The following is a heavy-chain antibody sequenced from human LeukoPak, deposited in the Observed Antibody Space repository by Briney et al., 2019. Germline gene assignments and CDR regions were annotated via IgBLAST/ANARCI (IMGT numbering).Heavy chain of an antibody. CDR2: TSSDLNVK. D-gene: IGHD3-10*01. Sequence: GGSLGLSCAASGFTFRNYVIHWVRQAPGKGLEWVAVTSSDLNVKLYADSVKGRFTISRDNSRSTLYLQMNSLRPEDTAIYHCAREGYYGSGSPPSLYFDYWGQGTLVTVSS. J-gene: IGHJ4*02. V-gene: IGHV3-30-3*01. CDR3: AREGYYGSGSPPSLYFDY. CDR1: GFTFRNYV.